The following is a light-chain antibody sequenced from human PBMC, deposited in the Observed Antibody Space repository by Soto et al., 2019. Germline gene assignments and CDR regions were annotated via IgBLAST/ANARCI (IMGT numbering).Light chain of an antibody. CDR2: DVS. CDR1: SSDVGGYHY. J-gene: IGLJ2*01. CDR3: SSYTSSSTSVV. Sequence: QSVLTQPASVSGSPGQTITISCTGTSSDVGGYHYVSWYQQHPGKAPKLMIYDVSNRPSGVSNRFSGSKSGNTASLNISGLQAEDEADYYCSSYTSSSTSVVFGGGTKLTVL. V-gene: IGLV2-14*01.